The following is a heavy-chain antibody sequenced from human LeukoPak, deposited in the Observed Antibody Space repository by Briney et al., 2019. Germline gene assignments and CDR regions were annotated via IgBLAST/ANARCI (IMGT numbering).Heavy chain of an antibody. D-gene: IGHD3-9*01. J-gene: IGHJ3*02. CDR3: ARRYFDWLFPPWVNDAFDI. Sequence: SETLSLTCTVSGGSISSSSYYWGWIRQPPGKGLEWIGSIYYSGSTYYNPSLKSRVTISVDTSKNQFSLKLSSVTAADTAVYYCARRYFDWLFPPWVNDAFDIWGQGTMVTVSS. CDR1: GGSISSSSYY. CDR2: IYYSGST. V-gene: IGHV4-39*01.